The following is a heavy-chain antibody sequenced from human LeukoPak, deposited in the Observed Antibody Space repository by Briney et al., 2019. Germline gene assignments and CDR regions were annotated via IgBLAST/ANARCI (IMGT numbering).Heavy chain of an antibody. CDR1: GFTFSSYN. D-gene: IGHD3-9*01. Sequence: GGSLRLSCAASGFTFSSYNMNWVRQAPGKGLEWVSYIGSSGSTIYYADSVKGRFTISRDNAKNSLYLQMNSLRAEDTAVYYCARLHYDILTGYNLDYWGQGTLVTVSS. V-gene: IGHV3-48*01. J-gene: IGHJ4*02. CDR2: IGSSGSTI. CDR3: ARLHYDILTGYNLDY.